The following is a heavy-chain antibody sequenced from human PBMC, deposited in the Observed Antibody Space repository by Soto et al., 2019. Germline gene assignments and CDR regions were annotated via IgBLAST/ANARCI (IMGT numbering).Heavy chain of an antibody. D-gene: IGHD3-16*01. CDR2: ISSGSSTI. J-gene: IGHJ3*02. CDR3: ARKGGARDAFDI. CDR1: GFTFGSYN. V-gene: IGHV3-48*01. Sequence: GGSLRLSCAASGFTFGSYNMNWVRQAPGKGLEWASFISSGSSTIYYADSVKGRFTISRDNAKNSLYLQMNSLRAEDTAVYYCARKGGARDAFDIWGQGTMVTVS.